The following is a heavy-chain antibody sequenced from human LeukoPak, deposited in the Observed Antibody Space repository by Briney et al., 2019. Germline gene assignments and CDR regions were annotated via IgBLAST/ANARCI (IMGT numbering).Heavy chain of an antibody. CDR2: INPNSGGT. V-gene: IGHV1-2*02. J-gene: IGHJ3*02. CDR1: GYTFTGYY. Sequence: ASVKVSCKASGYTFTGYYMHWVRQAPGQGLEWMGWINPNSGGTNYAQKFQGRVTMTRDTSISTAYMELSGLRSDDTAVYYCARAGSYDILTGYHPFDAFDIWGQGTMVTVSS. CDR3: ARAGSYDILTGYHPFDAFDI. D-gene: IGHD3-9*01.